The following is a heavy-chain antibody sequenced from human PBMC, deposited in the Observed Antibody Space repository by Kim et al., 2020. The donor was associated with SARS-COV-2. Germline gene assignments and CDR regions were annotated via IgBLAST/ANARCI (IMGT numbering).Heavy chain of an antibody. CDR3: ASREGAAAGGYYYYGMDV. J-gene: IGHJ6*02. Sequence: VKSRFTIARDNSKDTVYLQMNSLRAEDTAVYYCASREGAAAGGYYYYGMDVWGQGTTVTVSS. V-gene: IGHV3-23*01. D-gene: IGHD6-13*01.